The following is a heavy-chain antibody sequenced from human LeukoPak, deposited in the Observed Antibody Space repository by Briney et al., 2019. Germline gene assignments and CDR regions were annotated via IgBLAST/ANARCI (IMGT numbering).Heavy chain of an antibody. CDR2: INTDGSST. J-gene: IGHJ3*02. CDR3: AAYCSSTSCRSYDAFDI. D-gene: IGHD2-2*01. V-gene: IGHV3-74*01. Sequence: PGGSLRLSCAASGFTFSSYWMHWVRQAPGKGLVWVSRINTDGSSTSYADSVKGRFTISRDNAKNTLYLQMNSLRAEDTAVYYCAAYCSSTSCRSYDAFDIWGQGTMVTVSS. CDR1: GFTFSSYW.